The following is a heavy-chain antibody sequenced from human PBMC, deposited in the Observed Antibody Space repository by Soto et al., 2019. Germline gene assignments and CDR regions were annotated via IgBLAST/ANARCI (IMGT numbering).Heavy chain of an antibody. CDR2: ITNSGNPI. D-gene: IGHD3-10*01. J-gene: IGHJ6*02. Sequence: GGSLRLSCAASGFSFSDYYMYWIRQAPGKGLEWVSYITNSGNPIYSADSVKGRFTISRDNAKNSLYLHMSSLRAEDTAVYYCARDLVRGVHEYYYGLQVWGQGTTVTVS. V-gene: IGHV3-11*01. CDR1: GFSFSDYY. CDR3: ARDLVRGVHEYYYGLQV.